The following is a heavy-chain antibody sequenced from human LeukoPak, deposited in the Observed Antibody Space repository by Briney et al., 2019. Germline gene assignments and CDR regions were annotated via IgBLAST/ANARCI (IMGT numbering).Heavy chain of an antibody. CDR1: GYTFTGYY. CDR2: INPNSGGT. J-gene: IGHJ3*02. V-gene: IGHV1-2*02. Sequence: ASVKVSCKASGYTFTGYYMHWVRQAPGQGLEWMGWINPNSGGTNYAQKFQGRVTMTRDTSISTAYMELSRLRSDDTAVYYCARETSVTQNDAFDIWGQGTMVTVSS. CDR3: ARETSVTQNDAFDI. D-gene: IGHD4-17*01.